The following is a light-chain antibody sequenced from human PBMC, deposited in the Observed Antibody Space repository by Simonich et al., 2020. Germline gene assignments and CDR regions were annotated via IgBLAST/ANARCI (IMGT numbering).Light chain of an antibody. Sequence: DIQMTQSPSSLSASVGDRVTITRQASQDICNYLNWYQQKPGKAPKLLIYDASNLETGVPSRFSGSGSGTDFTFTISSLQPEDIATYYCQQYDNLPFGGGTKVEIK. J-gene: IGKJ4*01. CDR2: DAS. CDR1: QDICNY. V-gene: IGKV1-33*01. CDR3: QQYDNLP.